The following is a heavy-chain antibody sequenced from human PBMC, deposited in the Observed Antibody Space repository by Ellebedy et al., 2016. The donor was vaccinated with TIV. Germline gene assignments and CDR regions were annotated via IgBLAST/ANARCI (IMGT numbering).Heavy chain of an antibody. CDR1: GITFSRAV. V-gene: IGHV3-23*01. CDR2: ISANGVNT. J-gene: IGHJ3*01. Sequence: GESLKISXAASGITFSRAVMNWVRQAPGKGLEWVSSISANGVNTYDADSVKGRFTISRDNSNNTLYLQMNSLRAEDTAMYYCAKGKGSSDAFDFWGQGTMDTVS. CDR3: AKGKGSSDAFDF.